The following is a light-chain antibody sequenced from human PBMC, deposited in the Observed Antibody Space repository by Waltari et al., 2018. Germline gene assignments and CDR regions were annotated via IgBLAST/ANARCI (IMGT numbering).Light chain of an antibody. J-gene: IGKJ1*01. CDR2: DAS. CDR3: QKYGTRPAT. V-gene: IGKV3-20*01. Sequence: EIVLTQSPGTLSLSPGERATISCRASQSVSRTLAWSQQKPGQAPRLFFYDASIRAPGIPDRFSGSGSGTDFSLTISRLEPEDFAVYYCQKYGTRPATFGQGTKVEVK. CDR1: QSVSRT.